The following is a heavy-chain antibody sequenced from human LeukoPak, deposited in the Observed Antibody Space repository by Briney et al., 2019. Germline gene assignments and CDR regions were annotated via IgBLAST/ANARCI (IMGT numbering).Heavy chain of an antibody. CDR3: ARALRLRGAFDI. CDR2: INPNSGGT. J-gene: IGHJ3*02. D-gene: IGHD4-17*01. Sequence: ASVKVSCKASGYAFTGYYMHWVRQAPGQGLEWMGWINPNSGGTNYAQKFQGRVTMTRDTSISTAYMELSRLRSDDTAVYYCARALRLRGAFDIWGQGTMVTVSS. CDR1: GYAFTGYY. V-gene: IGHV1-2*02.